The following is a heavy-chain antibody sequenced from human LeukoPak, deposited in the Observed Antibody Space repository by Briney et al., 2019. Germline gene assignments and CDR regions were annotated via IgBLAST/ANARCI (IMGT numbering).Heavy chain of an antibody. D-gene: IGHD6-19*01. CDR1: GYTFTGYY. J-gene: IGHJ6*03. Sequence: ASVKVSCETSGYTFTGYYMHWVRQAPGQGLEWMGRITPNSGGTKYAQKFQGRVTMTRETSIGTAYMELSSLRSDDTAVYYCARDGGIAVAVTYYYYYMDVWGKGTTVTVSS. V-gene: IGHV1-2*06. CDR3: ARDGGIAVAVTYYYYYMDV. CDR2: ITPNSGGT.